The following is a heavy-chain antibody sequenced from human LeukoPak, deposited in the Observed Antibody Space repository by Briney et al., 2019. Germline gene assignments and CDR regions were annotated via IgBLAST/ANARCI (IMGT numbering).Heavy chain of an antibody. CDR3: VRAPRDSSTMLDY. CDR1: GYTFTTYW. J-gene: IGHJ4*02. V-gene: IGHV1-46*01. D-gene: IGHD6-13*01. CDR2: INPNDGST. Sequence: ASVKVSCKASGYTFTTYWIQWVRQAPGQGLEWMALINPNDGSTTYAHKFQGRVTMTRDTSTSTVYMDLSRLTSEDTAVYYCVRAPRDSSTMLDYWGQGTLVTVSS.